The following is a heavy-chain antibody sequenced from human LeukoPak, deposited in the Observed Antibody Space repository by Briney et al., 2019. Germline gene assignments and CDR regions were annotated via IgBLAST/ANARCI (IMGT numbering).Heavy chain of an antibody. J-gene: IGHJ4*02. CDR1: GYTFTGYY. D-gene: IGHD1-26*01. CDR3: ARDMFLLTGATQDY. Sequence: ASVKVSCKASGYTFTGYYMHWVRQAPGQGLEWMGWINPNSGGTNYAQKFQGRVTMTRDTSNSTAYMELSRLRSDDTAVYYCARDMFLLTGATQDYWGQGTLVTVSS. V-gene: IGHV1-2*02. CDR2: INPNSGGT.